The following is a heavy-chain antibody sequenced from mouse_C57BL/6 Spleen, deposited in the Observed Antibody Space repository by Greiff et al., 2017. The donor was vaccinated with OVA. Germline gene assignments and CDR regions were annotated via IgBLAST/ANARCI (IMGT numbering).Heavy chain of an antibody. D-gene: IGHD2-5*01. V-gene: IGHV1-64*01. CDR3: ARGYYSKEYAMDY. CDR2: IHPNSGST. J-gene: IGHJ4*01. CDR1: GYTFTSYW. Sequence: QVQLQQPGAELVKPGASVKLSCKASGYTFTSYWMHWVKQRPGQGLEWIGMIHPNSGSTNYNEKFKSKATLTVDKSSSTAYMQLSSLTSEDSAVYYCARGYYSKEYAMDYWGQGTSVTVSS.